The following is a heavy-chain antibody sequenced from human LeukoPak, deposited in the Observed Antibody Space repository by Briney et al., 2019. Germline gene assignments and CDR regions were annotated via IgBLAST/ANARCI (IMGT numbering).Heavy chain of an antibody. D-gene: IGHD3-10*01. CDR2: IYSGGST. J-gene: IGHJ6*02. V-gene: IGHV3-66*01. CDR3: ARDHMVRGVITYYYYGMDV. CDR1: GFTVSSNY. Sequence: GGSLRLSRAASGFTVSSNYMSWVRQAPGKGLEWVSVIYSGGSTYYADSVKGRFTISRDNSKNTLYLQMNSLRAEDTAVYYCARDHMVRGVITYYYYGMDVWGQGTTVTVSS.